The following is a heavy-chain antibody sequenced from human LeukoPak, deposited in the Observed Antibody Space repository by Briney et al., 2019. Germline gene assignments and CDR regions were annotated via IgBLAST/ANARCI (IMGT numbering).Heavy chain of an antibody. J-gene: IGHJ4*02. CDR3: AREAVEAFDY. V-gene: IGHV3-30*03. D-gene: IGHD2-15*01. CDR1: GFTFSSYG. CDR2: ISYDGSNK. Sequence: GGSLRLSCAASGFTFSSYGMHWVRQAPGKGLEWVAVISYDGSNKYYADSVKGRFTISRDNAKNSLYLQMNSLRAEDTAVYYCAREAVEAFDYWGQGTLVTVSS.